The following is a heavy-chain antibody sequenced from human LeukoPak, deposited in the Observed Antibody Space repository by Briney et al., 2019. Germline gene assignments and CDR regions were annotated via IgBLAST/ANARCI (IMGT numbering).Heavy chain of an antibody. J-gene: IGHJ6*02. V-gene: IGHV3-64D*09. CDR2: ISDSGGST. CDR1: GFPFSSYA. D-gene: IGHD5-18*01. CDR3: VRGYAFGPYGMDV. Sequence: GGSLRLSCSASGFPFSSYAMHWVRQAPGKGLEYVSAISDSGGSTYYADSVKGRFTISRDNSKNTLYLQMSSLRAEDTAVYFCVRGYAFGPYGMDVWGQGTTVTVSS.